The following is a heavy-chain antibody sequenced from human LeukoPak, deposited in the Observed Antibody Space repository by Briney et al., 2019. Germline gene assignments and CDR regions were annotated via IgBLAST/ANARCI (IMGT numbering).Heavy chain of an antibody. CDR2: VSGSGGST. D-gene: IGHD2-2*01. CDR1: GFTFSSYA. CDR3: ARSTAVPRSFDV. J-gene: IGHJ3*01. Sequence: GGSLRLSCAASGFTFSSYAMSWVRQAPGKGLEWVSGVSGSGGSTYYADSVKGRFTISRDNSKNTLYLQMNSLRAEDTAVYYCARSTAVPRSFDVWGQGTLVTVSS. V-gene: IGHV3-23*01.